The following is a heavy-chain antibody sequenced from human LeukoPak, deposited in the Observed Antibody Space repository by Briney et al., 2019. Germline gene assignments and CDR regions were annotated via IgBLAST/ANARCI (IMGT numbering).Heavy chain of an antibody. V-gene: IGHV1-18*01. J-gene: IGHJ6*02. CDR2: ISAYNGNT. D-gene: IGHD2-15*01. CDR1: GYTFTSYG. Sequence: ASVKVSCKASGYTFTSYGISWVRQAPGQGLEWMGWISAYNGNTNYAQKLQGRVTMTTDTSTSTAYMELRSLRSDDTAVYYCARLGSCSGGSCYSSEDYYYYGMDVWGQGTTVTVSS. CDR3: ARLGSCSGGSCYSSEDYYYYGMDV.